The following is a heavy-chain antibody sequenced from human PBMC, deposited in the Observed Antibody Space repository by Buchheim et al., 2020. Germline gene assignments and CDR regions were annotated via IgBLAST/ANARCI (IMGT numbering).Heavy chain of an antibody. J-gene: IGHJ4*02. CDR2: MDGAGSKT. CDR1: GFSFSYYW. V-gene: IGHV3-7*01. CDR3: ARGGSWYVDS. Sequence: EVQLVEAGGGLVQPGGSLRLSCGGSGFSFSYYWMNWVRQVPGKGLEWVAHMDGAGSKTYYVDSVKGRFTISRDNAKNSLFLQMNTLRAEDTAIYYCARGGSWYVDSWGQGTL. D-gene: IGHD6-13*01.